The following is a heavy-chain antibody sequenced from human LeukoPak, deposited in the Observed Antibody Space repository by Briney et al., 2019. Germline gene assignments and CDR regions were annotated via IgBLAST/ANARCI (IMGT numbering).Heavy chain of an antibody. CDR3: ARDQRRHGSGIKHSRGNYYYGMDV. Sequence: GASVKVSCKASGHTFTGYYMHWVRQAPGQGLEWMGWINPNSGGTNYAQKFQGRVTMTRDTSISTAYMELSRLRSDDTAVYYCARDQRRHGSGIKHSRGNYYYGMDVWGQGTTVTVSS. D-gene: IGHD3-10*01. V-gene: IGHV1-2*02. CDR1: GHTFTGYY. J-gene: IGHJ6*02. CDR2: INPNSGGT.